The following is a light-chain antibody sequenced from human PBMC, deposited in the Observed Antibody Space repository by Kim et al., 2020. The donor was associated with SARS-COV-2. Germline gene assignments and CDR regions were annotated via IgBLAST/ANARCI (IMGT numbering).Light chain of an antibody. CDR3: QQLNSYPPYT. Sequence: ATVGESVTITCRARQGISYYLAWYQQKPGKAPKLLIYAGSTLQSGVPPRFSGSGSGTEFTLTISSLLPEDCATYYCQQLNSYPPYTFGQGTKLEI. CDR2: AGS. J-gene: IGKJ2*01. V-gene: IGKV1-9*01. CDR1: QGISYY.